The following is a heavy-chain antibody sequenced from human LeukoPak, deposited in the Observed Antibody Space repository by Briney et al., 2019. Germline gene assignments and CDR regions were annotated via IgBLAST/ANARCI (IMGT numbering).Heavy chain of an antibody. CDR1: GYSFNSYW. CDR3: ARHGLGGRRGGRCFTSFHYYGMDV. D-gene: IGHD2-15*01. CDR2: IFPGDSDT. J-gene: IGHJ6*02. V-gene: IGHV5-51*01. Sequence: GESLKISCQGHGYSFNSYWIGWVRQMPGKGLEWMGIIFPGDSDTKYSPSFQGQVTISVDKSLSTAYLQWTSLRASDTAIYYCARHGLGGRRGGRCFTSFHYYGMDVWGQGTTVTVSS.